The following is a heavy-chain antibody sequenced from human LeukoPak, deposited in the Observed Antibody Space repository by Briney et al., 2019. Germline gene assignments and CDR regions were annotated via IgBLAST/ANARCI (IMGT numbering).Heavy chain of an antibody. D-gene: IGHD3-22*01. CDR2: INSDGSST. CDR1: LFTLSSYL. V-gene: IGHV3-74*01. J-gene: IGHJ4*02. CDR3: ARDFDSSGDY. Sequence: PGGSLRLSCAASLFTLSSYLMHWVRQAPGKGLVWVSRINSDGSSTSYADSVKGRFTISRDNAKNTLYVQMNSLRAEDTAMYYCARDFDSSGDYWGQGTLVTVSS.